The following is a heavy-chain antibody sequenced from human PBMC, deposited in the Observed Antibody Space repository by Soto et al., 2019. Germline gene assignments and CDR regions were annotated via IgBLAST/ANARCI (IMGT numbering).Heavy chain of an antibody. CDR2: IYYSGST. V-gene: IGHV4-59*01. J-gene: IGHJ4*02. Sequence: SETLSLTCTVSGGSISSYYWSWIRQPPGKGLEWIGYIYYSGSTNYNPSLKSRVTISVDTSKNQFSLKLSSVTAADTAVYYCAVSSSGYYYYWGQGTLVTVS. CDR1: GGSISSYY. D-gene: IGHD3-22*01. CDR3: AVSSSGYYYY.